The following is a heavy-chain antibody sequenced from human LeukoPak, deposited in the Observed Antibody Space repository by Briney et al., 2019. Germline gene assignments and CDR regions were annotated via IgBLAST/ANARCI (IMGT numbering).Heavy chain of an antibody. CDR3: ARDWAGTWDY. CDR1: GFTFSSHT. Sequence: PGRSLRLSCAASGFTFSSHTMHWVRQAPGKGLEWVAIIWYDGSSIYYADSVKGRFTISRDNSKNTLYLQMNSLRAEDTAMYYCARDWAGTWDYWGQGTLVTVSS. D-gene: IGHD6-19*01. J-gene: IGHJ4*02. V-gene: IGHV3-33*01. CDR2: IWYDGSSI.